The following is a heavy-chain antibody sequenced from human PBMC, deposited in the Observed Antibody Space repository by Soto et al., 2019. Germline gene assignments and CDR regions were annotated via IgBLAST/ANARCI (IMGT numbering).Heavy chain of an antibody. V-gene: IGHV3-9*01. J-gene: IGHJ4*02. CDR1: GFTFDDYA. CDR2: ISWNSGSI. D-gene: IGHD5-12*01. CDR3: AKDMRYSGYDALLDY. Sequence: EVQLVESGGGLVQPGRSLRLSCAASGFTFDDYAMHWFRQAPGKGLEWVSGISWNSGSIGYADSVKGRFTISRDNAKNSLYLQMNSLIAEDTALYYCAKDMRYSGYDALLDYWGQGTLVTVSS.